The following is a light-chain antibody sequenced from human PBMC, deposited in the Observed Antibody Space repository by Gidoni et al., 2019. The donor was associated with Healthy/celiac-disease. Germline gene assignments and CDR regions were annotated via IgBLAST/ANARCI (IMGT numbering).Light chain of an antibody. CDR2: WAS. CDR3: QQYYSTPPWT. V-gene: IGKV4-1*01. Sequence: DIVMTPSPDSLAVSLGERATINCKSSQSVLYSYNNKNYLAWYQQKPGQPPKLLIYWASTRVSGVPDRFSGSGAGTDFTLTISSLQAEDVAVYYCQQYYSTPPWTFGQGTKVEIK. J-gene: IGKJ1*01. CDR1: QSVLYSYNNKNY.